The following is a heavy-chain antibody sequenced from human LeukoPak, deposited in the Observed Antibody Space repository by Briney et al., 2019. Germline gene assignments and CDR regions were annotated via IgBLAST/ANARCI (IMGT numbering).Heavy chain of an antibody. V-gene: IGHV4-31*03. Sequence: SETLSLTCTVSGGSISSGGYYWSWIRQHPGKGLEWIGYIYYSGSTYYNPSLKSRVTISVDTSKNQFSLKLSSVTAADTAVYYCARHKAVGATRVYYYYYMDVWGKGTTVTVSS. CDR2: IYYSGST. D-gene: IGHD1-26*01. J-gene: IGHJ6*03. CDR1: GGSISSGGYY. CDR3: ARHKAVGATRVYYYYYMDV.